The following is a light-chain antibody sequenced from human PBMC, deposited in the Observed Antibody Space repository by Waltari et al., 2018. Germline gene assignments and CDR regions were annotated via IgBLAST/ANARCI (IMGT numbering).Light chain of an antibody. J-gene: IGKJ2*01. Sequence: DIVMTQSPDSLAVSLGERATIHCKSSQSVLYSSNNKNYLAWYQQKPGQPPKLLIYWASTRESGVPDRFTGSGSGTDFTLTISNLQAEDVAVYYCQQYYSTPYTFGLGTKLEIK. V-gene: IGKV4-1*01. CDR1: QSVLYSSNNKNY. CDR2: WAS. CDR3: QQYYSTPYT.